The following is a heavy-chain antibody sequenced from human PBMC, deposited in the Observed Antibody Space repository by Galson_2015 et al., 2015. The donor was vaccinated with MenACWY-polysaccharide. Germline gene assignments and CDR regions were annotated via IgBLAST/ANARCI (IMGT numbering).Heavy chain of an antibody. CDR1: GYSFTSYW. CDR2: IYPGDSDT. CDR3: ARHVGVVDIVATMGEWYFDL. D-gene: IGHD5-12*01. V-gene: IGHV5-51*01. J-gene: IGHJ2*01. Sequence: QSGAEVKKPGESLKISCKGSGYSFTSYWIGWVRQMPGKGLEWMGIIYPGDSDTRYSPSFQGQVTISAVKSISTAYLQWSSLKASDTAMYYCARHVGVVDIVATMGEWYFDLWGRGTLVTVSS.